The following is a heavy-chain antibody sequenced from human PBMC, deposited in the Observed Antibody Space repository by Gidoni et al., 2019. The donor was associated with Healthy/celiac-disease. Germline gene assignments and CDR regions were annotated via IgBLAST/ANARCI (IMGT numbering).Heavy chain of an antibody. D-gene: IGHD6-13*01. CDR1: GGTFSSYT. Sequence: QVQLVQSGAEVTKPGSSVKVSCKASGGTFSSYTISWVRQAPGQGLEWMGRSIPILGIANYAQKFQGRVTITADKSTSTAYMELSSLRSEDTAVYYCARDQGEAAAGTYYYYYMDVWGKGTTVTVSS. V-gene: IGHV1-69*08. CDR3: ARDQGEAAAGTYYYYYMDV. CDR2: SIPILGIA. J-gene: IGHJ6*03.